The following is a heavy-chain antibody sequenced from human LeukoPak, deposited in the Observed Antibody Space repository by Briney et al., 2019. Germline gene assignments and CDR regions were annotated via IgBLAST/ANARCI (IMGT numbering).Heavy chain of an antibody. D-gene: IGHD3-10*01. CDR2: ISYDGSNK. CDR3: ASYEVR. CDR1: GFSFSSYW. J-gene: IGHJ4*02. Sequence: GGSLRLSCAASGFSFSSYWMSWVRQAPGKGLEWVAVISYDGSNKYYADSVKGRFTISRDNSKNTLYLQMNSLRAEDTAVYYCASYEVRWGQGTLVTVSS. V-gene: IGHV3-30-3*01.